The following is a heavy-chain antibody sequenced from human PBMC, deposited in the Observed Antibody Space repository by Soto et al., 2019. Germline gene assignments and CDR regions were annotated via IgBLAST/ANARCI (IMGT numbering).Heavy chain of an antibody. CDR3: ATDSWVRGSNKWDFDY. Sequence: QVQLVQSGAEVKKPGASVKVSCKASGYTFTNHAIYWVRQAPGQRLEWMGWINAGNGNTKYSQTFQGRVTLTRDTCASTAYMELSSLRSEDTAVYYCATDSWVRGSNKWDFDYGGQGTRVTVSS. CDR1: GYTFTNHA. D-gene: IGHD1-26*01. J-gene: IGHJ4*01. V-gene: IGHV1-3*01. CDR2: INAGNGNT.